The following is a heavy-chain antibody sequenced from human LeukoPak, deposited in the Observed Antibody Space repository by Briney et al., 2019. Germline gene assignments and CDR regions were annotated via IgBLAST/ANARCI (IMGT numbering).Heavy chain of an antibody. V-gene: IGHV4-34*01. Sequence: SETLSPTCAVYGGSFSGYYWSWIRQPPGKGLEWIGEINHSGSTNYNPSLKSRVTISVDTSKNQFSLKLSSVTAADTAVYYCARRHPRDIGSGFDYWGQGTLVTVSS. CDR2: INHSGST. CDR3: ARRHPRDIGSGFDY. D-gene: IGHD3-3*01. J-gene: IGHJ4*02. CDR1: GGSFSGYY.